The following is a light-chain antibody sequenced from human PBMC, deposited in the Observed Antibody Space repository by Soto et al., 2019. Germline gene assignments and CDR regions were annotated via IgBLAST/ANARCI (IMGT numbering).Light chain of an antibody. V-gene: IGLV2-23*01. CDR2: EGS. CDR1: SSDVGSYNL. CDR3: CSYAGSSTSPYV. Sequence: QSVLTQPASMSGSPGQSITISCTGTSSDVGSYNLVSWYQQHPGEAPKLMIYEGSKRPSGVSNRFSGSKSGNTASLTISGLQAEDEADYYCCSYAGSSTSPYVFGTGTKVTVL. J-gene: IGLJ1*01.